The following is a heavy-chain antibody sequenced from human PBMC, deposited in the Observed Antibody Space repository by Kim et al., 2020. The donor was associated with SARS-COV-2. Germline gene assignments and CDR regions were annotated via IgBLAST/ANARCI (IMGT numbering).Heavy chain of an antibody. CDR3: VSEYWYFDL. V-gene: IGHV3-7*01. J-gene: IGHJ2*01. CDR2: GTAK. Sequence: GTAKYYVVSVTGRFTNSRDNAKNTLYLQMNSLVDEDTAVYYCVSEYWYFDLWGRGTLVTVSS.